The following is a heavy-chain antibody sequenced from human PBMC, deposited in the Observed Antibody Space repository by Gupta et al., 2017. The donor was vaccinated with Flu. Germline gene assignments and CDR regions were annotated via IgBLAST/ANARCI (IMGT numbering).Heavy chain of an antibody. CDR3: ARDFYSQLLDAYDL. J-gene: IGHJ3*01. CDR1: GFAFGVFA. V-gene: IGHV3-23*04. CDR2: IKGNGYEA. Sequence: EEQLVGSGGDLVQPGGSLRLSCAASGFAFGVFAIGWVRQAPGKGLEWVAHIKGNGYEAYYAESVKGRFTTSRDNSKNTLYLQLNSLRVEDTAVYFCARDFYSQLLDAYDLGGQGTLVTVSS. D-gene: IGHD2-21*01.